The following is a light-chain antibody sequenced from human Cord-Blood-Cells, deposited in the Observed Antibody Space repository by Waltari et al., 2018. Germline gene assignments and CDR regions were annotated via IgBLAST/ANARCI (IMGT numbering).Light chain of an antibody. J-gene: IGKJ4*01. CDR3: QQRSNWPPT. CDR1: KSVSSY. V-gene: IGKV3-11*01. CDR2: DAS. Sequence: EIVLTQPPATLSLSPGERATLSCRASKSVSSYLAWYQPKPGQAPRLLIYDASNRATGIPARFSGSGSGTDFTLTISSLEPEDFAVYYCQQRSNWPPTFGGGTKVEIK.